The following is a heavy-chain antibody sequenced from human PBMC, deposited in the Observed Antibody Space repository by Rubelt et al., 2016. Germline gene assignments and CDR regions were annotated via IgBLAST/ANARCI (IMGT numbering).Heavy chain of an antibody. CDR1: GYTFTSYG. Sequence: QVQLVQSGAEVKKPGASVKVSCKASGYTFTSYGISWVRQAPGQGLEWMGWISAYNGNTNNAQKLKGRVTMPTDTSTSTAYMELRSLRSDDTAVYYCARDRTWLVPGLDAFDIWGQGTMVTVSS. J-gene: IGHJ3*02. CDR3: ARDRTWLVPGLDAFDI. CDR2: ISAYNGNT. V-gene: IGHV1-18*01. D-gene: IGHD6-19*01.